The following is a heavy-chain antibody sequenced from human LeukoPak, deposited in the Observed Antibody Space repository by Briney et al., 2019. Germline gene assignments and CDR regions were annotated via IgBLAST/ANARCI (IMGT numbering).Heavy chain of an antibody. V-gene: IGHV1-2*02. Sequence: ASVKDSCKASGYTFTGNYMRWVRQAPGQGLEWMGWINPNSGGTNYAQKFQGRVTMTRDTSISTAYIYLRRLRSDDTAVYFCARDCPYSSPGLWWGQGTLVTVSS. CDR1: GYTFTGNY. CDR2: INPNSGGT. CDR3: ARDCPYSSPGLW. D-gene: IGHD4-11*01. J-gene: IGHJ4*02.